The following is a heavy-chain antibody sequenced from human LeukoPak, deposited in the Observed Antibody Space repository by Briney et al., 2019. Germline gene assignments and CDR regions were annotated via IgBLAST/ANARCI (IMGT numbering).Heavy chain of an antibody. CDR1: GFTLSSNY. J-gene: IGHJ4*02. Sequence: GGSLRLSCAASGFTLSSNYMSWVRQAPGKGLEWVAVIYSGDSTYYPDSVKGRFTISRDNSKNTLYLQMNSLRAEDTAVYYCARGVWFGEGMGGQGTLVTVSS. CDR2: IYSGDST. D-gene: IGHD3-10*01. V-gene: IGHV3-53*01. CDR3: ARGVWFGEGM.